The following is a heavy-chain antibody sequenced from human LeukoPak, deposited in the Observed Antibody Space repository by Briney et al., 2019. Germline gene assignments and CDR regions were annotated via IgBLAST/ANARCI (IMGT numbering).Heavy chain of an antibody. V-gene: IGHV3-30*03. CDR1: GFTFSNFG. D-gene: IGHD6-6*01. CDR2: ISYDGSNK. Sequence: PGRSLRLSCAASGFTFSNFGMHWVRQAPGQGLEWVAVISYDGSNKYYADSVKGRFTISRDNAKNSLYLQMNSLRAEDTAVYYCARDSAYSSSSGYYYGMDVWGQGTTVTVSS. CDR3: ARDSAYSSSSGYYYGMDV. J-gene: IGHJ6*02.